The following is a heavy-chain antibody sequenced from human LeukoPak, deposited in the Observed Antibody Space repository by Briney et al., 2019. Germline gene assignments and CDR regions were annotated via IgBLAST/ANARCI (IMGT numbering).Heavy chain of an antibody. CDR1: GFTFSSYA. CDR2: ISYDGSNK. J-gene: IGHJ6*02. V-gene: IGHV3-30-3*01. Sequence: GGSLRLSCAASGFTFSSYAMHWVRQAPGKGLEWVAVISYDGSNKYYADSVKGRFTISRDNSKNTLYLQMNSLRAEDTAVYYCAKDSSAIFGVVRYYYGMDVWGQGTTVTVSS. CDR3: AKDSSAIFGVVRYYYGMDV. D-gene: IGHD3-3*01.